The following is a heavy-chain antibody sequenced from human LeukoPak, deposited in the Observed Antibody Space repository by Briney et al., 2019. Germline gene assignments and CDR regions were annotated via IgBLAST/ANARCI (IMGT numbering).Heavy chain of an antibody. CDR2: IIPIFGTA. J-gene: IGHJ6*03. V-gene: IGHV1-69*06. Sequence: ASVKVSCKASGGTFSSYAISWVRQAPGQGLEWMGGIIPIFGTANYAQKFQGRVTITADKSTSTAYMELSSLRSEDTAVYYCASYYGSGSYYRNYYYYYYMDVWGKGTTVTVSS. D-gene: IGHD3-10*01. CDR3: ASYYGSGSYYRNYYYYYYMDV. CDR1: GGTFSSYA.